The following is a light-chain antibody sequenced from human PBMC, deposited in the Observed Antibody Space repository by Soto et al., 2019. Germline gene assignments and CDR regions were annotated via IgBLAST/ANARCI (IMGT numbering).Light chain of an antibody. CDR3: QSFDDSLTGPYV. CDR1: SSNIGAGYD. Sequence: QSVLTQPPSVSGAPGQRVAVSCTGCSSNIGAGYDVHWYQQLPGTAPKLLIYGNSNRPSGVPDRFSGSKAGTSASLAITGLQAEDEADYYCQSFDDSLTGPYVFGTGTKVTVL. J-gene: IGLJ1*01. CDR2: GNS. V-gene: IGLV1-40*01.